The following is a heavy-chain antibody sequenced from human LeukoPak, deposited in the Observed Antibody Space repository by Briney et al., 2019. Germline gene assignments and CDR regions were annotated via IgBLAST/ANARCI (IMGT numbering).Heavy chain of an antibody. Sequence: PGGSLRLSCAASGFTFSSYGMHWVRQAPGKGLEWVSYISSSSSTIYYADSVKGRFTISRDNAKNSLYLQMNSLRAEDTAVYYCARGPYSGSYLLDYWGQGTLVTVSS. J-gene: IGHJ4*02. CDR1: GFTFSSYG. V-gene: IGHV3-48*04. CDR3: ARGPYSGSYLLDY. D-gene: IGHD1-26*01. CDR2: ISSSSSTI.